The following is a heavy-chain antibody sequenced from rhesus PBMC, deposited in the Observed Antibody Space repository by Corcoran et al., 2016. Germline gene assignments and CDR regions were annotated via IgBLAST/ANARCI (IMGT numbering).Heavy chain of an antibody. CDR1: GYSISSGYG. CDR2: IGGSSGST. Sequence: QVQLQESGPGLVKPSETLSLTCAVSGYSISSGYGWSWIRQPPGKGLEWIGYIGGSSGSTHYTPSLKSRVTISKDTSKTQFSLKLSSVTAADTAVYYCARDRPYYYSGSYYFDYWGQGVLVTVSS. D-gene: IGHD3-16*01. J-gene: IGHJ4*01. CDR3: ARDRPYYYSGSYYFDY. V-gene: IGHV4-127*01.